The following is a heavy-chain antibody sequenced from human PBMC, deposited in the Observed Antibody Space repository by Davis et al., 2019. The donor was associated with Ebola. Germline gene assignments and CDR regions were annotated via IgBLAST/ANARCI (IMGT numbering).Heavy chain of an antibody. CDR2: ISAYNGNT. V-gene: IGHV1-18*01. CDR3: ARDRASIAASDY. CDR1: GYTFTSYG. J-gene: IGHJ4*02. D-gene: IGHD6-13*01. Sequence: AASVKVSCKASGYTFTSYGISWVRQAPGQGLEWMGWISAYNGNTNYAQKLQGRVTMTTDTSTSTAYMGLRSLRSNDTAVYYCARDRASIAASDYWGQGTLVTVSS.